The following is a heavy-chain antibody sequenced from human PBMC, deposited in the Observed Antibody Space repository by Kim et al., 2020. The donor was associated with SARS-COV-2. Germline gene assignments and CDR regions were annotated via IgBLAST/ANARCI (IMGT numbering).Heavy chain of an antibody. J-gene: IGHJ4*02. Sequence: GGSLRLSCAASGFTFSSYAMSWVRQAPGKGLDWFSAISGSGGSTYYADSGKGRFTISRDNSKNTLYLQMNSLRAEDTAVYYCAKVQDIVVVPAAMIDYWGQGTLVTVSS. CDR2: ISGSGGST. V-gene: IGHV3-23*01. CDR3: AKVQDIVVVPAAMIDY. CDR1: GFTFSSYA. D-gene: IGHD2-2*01.